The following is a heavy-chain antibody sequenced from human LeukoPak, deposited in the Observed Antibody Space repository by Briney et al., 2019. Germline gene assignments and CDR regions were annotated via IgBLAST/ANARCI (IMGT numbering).Heavy chain of an antibody. Sequence: PGRSLRLSCAASGFTLSNYGMHWVRQAPGKGLEWVAFIRYDGSNKYYADSVKGRFTISRDNSKNTLYLQMNSLRAEDTAVYYCARVPNHYYDSSEGGYFDYWGQGTLVTVSS. J-gene: IGHJ4*02. D-gene: IGHD3-22*01. CDR2: IRYDGSNK. CDR1: GFTLSNYG. V-gene: IGHV3-33*01. CDR3: ARVPNHYYDSSEGGYFDY.